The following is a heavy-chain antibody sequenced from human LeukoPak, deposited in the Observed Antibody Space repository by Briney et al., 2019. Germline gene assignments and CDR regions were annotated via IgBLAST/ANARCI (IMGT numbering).Heavy chain of an antibody. D-gene: IGHD6-13*01. CDR2: IYDSGST. J-gene: IGHJ4*02. CDR1: GGSISSYY. V-gene: IGHV4-59*01. CDR3: ARGYSSSKVDY. Sequence: SETLSLTCTVPGGSISSYYWSWIRQPPGKGLEWIGYIYDSGSTNYNPSLKSRVTISIDTSKNQFSLKLSSVTAADTAVYYCARGYSSSKVDYWGQGTLVTVSS.